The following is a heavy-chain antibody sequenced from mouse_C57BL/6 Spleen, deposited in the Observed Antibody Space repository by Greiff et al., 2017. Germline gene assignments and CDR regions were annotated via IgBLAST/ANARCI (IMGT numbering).Heavy chain of an antibody. CDR2: ISSGGDYI. CDR3: TRDGGYPYYYAMDY. Sequence: EVKLMESGEGLVKPRGSLKLSCAASGFTFSSYAMSWVRQTPEKRLEWVAYISSGGDYIYYADTVKGRFTISRDNARNTLYLQMSSLKSEDTAMYYCTRDGGYPYYYAMDYWGQGTSVTVSS. D-gene: IGHD2-2*01. J-gene: IGHJ4*01. V-gene: IGHV5-9-1*02. CDR1: GFTFSSYA.